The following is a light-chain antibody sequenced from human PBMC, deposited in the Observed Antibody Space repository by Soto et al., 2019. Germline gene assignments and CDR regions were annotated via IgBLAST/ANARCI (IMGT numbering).Light chain of an antibody. CDR2: GAS. V-gene: IGKV3-20*01. CDR3: QQYGSSPWT. CDR1: QSVTSSY. J-gene: IGKJ1*01. Sequence: ELVLTQSPGTLSLSPGERATLSCRASQSVTSSYLAWYQQKPGQAPRLLIYGASSRATGIPDRFSGSGSETDFTVTISRLEPEDFAVYYCQQYGSSPWTFGQGTKVDIK.